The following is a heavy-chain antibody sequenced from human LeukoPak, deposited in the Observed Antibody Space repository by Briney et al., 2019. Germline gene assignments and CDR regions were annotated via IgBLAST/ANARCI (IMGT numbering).Heavy chain of an antibody. Sequence: SETLSLTCAVSGVSICSGGYSWSWIRQPPGKGLEWIGYIYHSGSTYYNPSLKSRVTISVDRSKNQFSLKLSSVTAADTAVYYCARGAGDSYYYGMDVWGQGITVTVSS. J-gene: IGHJ6*02. V-gene: IGHV4-30-2*01. CDR1: GVSICSGGYS. CDR3: ARGAGDSYYYGMDV. CDR2: IYHSGST. D-gene: IGHD2-21*01.